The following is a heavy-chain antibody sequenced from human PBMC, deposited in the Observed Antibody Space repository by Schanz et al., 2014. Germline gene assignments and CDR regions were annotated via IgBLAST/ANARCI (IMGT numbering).Heavy chain of an antibody. CDR3: ARDRDQWDGNYLDY. Sequence: VQLEQLGAEVKKPGASVKVSCKSSGATFNSYAFGWVRQAPGQGLEWMGWIGGSDGNTNFAQKFQGRVTMTTDTSTSTVYMELRSLTSDDSAVYYCARDRDQWDGNYLDYWGQGTLVTVSS. J-gene: IGHJ4*02. D-gene: IGHD1-26*01. V-gene: IGHV1-18*01. CDR2: IGGSDGNT. CDR1: GATFNSYA.